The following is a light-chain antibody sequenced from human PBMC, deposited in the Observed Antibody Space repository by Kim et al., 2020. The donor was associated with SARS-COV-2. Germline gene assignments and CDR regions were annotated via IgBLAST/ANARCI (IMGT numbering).Light chain of an antibody. Sequence: ASVGDRVTITCRASQSISKCLNWYQQIPGKAPKLLIYAASTLQGGVPSRFSGSGSGTDFTLTISSLQPEDFATYYCQQSYNSPRTFGQGTRLEIK. CDR3: QQSYNSPRT. CDR1: QSISKC. V-gene: IGKV1-39*01. CDR2: AAS. J-gene: IGKJ5*01.